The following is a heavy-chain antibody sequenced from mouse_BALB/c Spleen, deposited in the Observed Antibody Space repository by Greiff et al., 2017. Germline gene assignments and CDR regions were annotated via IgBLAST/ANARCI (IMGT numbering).Heavy chain of an antibody. D-gene: IGHD4-1*01. CDR1: GFTFSSYA. V-gene: IGHV5-6-5*01. J-gene: IGHJ2*01. Sequence: EVQGVESGGGLVKPGGSLKLSCAASGFTFSSYAMSWVRQTPEKRLEWVASISSGGSTYYPDSVKGRFTISRDNARNILYLQMSSLRSEDTAMYYCARGNWDVYFDYWGQGTTLTVSS. CDR2: ISSGGST. CDR3: ARGNWDVYFDY.